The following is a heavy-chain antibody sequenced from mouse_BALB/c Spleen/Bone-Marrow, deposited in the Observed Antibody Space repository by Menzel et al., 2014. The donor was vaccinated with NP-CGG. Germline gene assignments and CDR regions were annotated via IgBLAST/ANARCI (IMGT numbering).Heavy chain of an antibody. J-gene: IGHJ4*01. CDR1: GFTFNTYA. CDR2: IRSKSNNYAT. Sequence: EVQLVESGGGLVQPKGSLKLSCAASGFTFNTYAMNRVRQAPGKGLEWVARIRSKSNNYATYYADSVKDRFTISRDDSQSMLYLQMNNLKTEDTAMYYCVYGYAMDHWGQGTSVTVSS. D-gene: IGHD2-2*01. CDR3: VYGYAMDH. V-gene: IGHV10-1*02.